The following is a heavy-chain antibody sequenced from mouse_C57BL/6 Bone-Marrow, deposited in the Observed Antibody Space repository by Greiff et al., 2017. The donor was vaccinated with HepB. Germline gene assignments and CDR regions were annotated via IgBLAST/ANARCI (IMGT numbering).Heavy chain of an antibody. J-gene: IGHJ1*03. D-gene: IGHD1-1*01. CDR1: GYTFTSYW. Sequence: QVQLQQPGAELVKPGASVKLSCKASGYTFTSYWMHWVKQRPGQGLEWIGMIHPNSGSTNYNEKFKSKATLTVDKSSSTAYMQLSSLTSEDSAVYYCASYYYYGSSYGYFDVWGTGTTVTVSS. CDR2: IHPNSGST. V-gene: IGHV1-64*01. CDR3: ASYYYYGSSYGYFDV.